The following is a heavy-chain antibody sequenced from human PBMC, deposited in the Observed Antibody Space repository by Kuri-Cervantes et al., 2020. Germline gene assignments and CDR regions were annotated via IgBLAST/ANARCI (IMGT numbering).Heavy chain of an antibody. CDR1: GGSVSSGSYY. D-gene: IGHD3-22*01. Sequence: ESLKISCTVSGGSVSSGSYYWSWIRQPPGKGLEWIGEINHSGSTNYNPSLKSRVTISVDTSKNQFSLKLSSVTAADTAVYYCARQHPYYYDSSGYYRGDWFDPWGQGTLVTVSS. V-gene: IGHV4-39*01. CDR3: ARQHPYYYDSSGYYRGDWFDP. CDR2: INHSGST. J-gene: IGHJ5*02.